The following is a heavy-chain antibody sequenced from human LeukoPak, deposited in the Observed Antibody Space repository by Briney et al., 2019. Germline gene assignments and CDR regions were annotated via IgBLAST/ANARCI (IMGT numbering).Heavy chain of an antibody. CDR1: GFTFSSYA. Sequence: GGSLRLSCAASGFTFSSYAMSWVRQAPGKGLEWVSAISGSGGSTYYADSVKGRFTIPRDNSKNTLYLQMNSLRAEDTAVYYCARASRVGPPREEGYWGQGTLVTVSS. CDR3: ARASRVGPPREEGY. D-gene: IGHD1-26*01. V-gene: IGHV3-23*01. J-gene: IGHJ4*02. CDR2: ISGSGGST.